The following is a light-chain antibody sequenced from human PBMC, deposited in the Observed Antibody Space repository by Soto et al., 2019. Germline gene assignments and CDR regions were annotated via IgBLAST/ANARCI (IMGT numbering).Light chain of an antibody. J-gene: IGLJ1*01. V-gene: IGLV2-8*01. CDR2: EVS. CDR3: SSYAGSNILYV. Sequence: QSALTQPPSASGSPGQSVTISCTGTSSDVGGYNNVSWYQQHPGKAPKLMIYEVSKRPSGVPDRFSGSKSGNTASLTVSGLQAEDEADYYCSSYAGSNILYVFGTGTKLTVL. CDR1: SSDVGGYNN.